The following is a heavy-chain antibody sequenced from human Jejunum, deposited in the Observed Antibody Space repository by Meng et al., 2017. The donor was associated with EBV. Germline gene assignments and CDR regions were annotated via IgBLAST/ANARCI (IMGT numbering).Heavy chain of an antibody. Sequence: QVQIQEWGAALLXXXXXLXLIXTVYGESLSKYYWSWIRQPPGKGPQWIGEMNHDGRANYNPSLKSRVTMSVDTSKNQVSLKLSSVTAADTAIYYCARLIVDPIDNWFDPWGQGTLVTVSS. J-gene: IGHJ5*02. D-gene: IGHD2-8*01. CDR1: GESLSKYY. CDR3: ARLIVDPIDNWFDP. CDR2: MNHDGRA. V-gene: IGHV4-34*01.